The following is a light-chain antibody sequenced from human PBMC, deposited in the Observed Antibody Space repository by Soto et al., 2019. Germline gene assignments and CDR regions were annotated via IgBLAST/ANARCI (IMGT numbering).Light chain of an antibody. CDR1: QSLSSNF. CDR3: QQYGSSLIT. J-gene: IGKJ5*01. Sequence: EIVLTQSPATLSLSPGERATLSGRASQSLSSNFLAWYQQKHGPPPSILIYGASHRDTGIPDRFSGSGSGTDFTLPISRLEPEDFTVYYCQQYGSSLITFGQGTRLEIK. CDR2: GAS. V-gene: IGKV3-20*01.